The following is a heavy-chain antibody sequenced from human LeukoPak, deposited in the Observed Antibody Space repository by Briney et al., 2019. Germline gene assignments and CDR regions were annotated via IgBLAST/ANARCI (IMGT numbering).Heavy chain of an antibody. CDR1: GFIFSNFD. J-gene: IGHJ4*02. D-gene: IGHD3-16*01. V-gene: IGHV3-23*01. CDR2: ISDSGGNT. CDR3: AKGFVRFDY. Sequence: QPGGSLRLSCAASGFIFSNFDMSWVRQAPGKGLEWVSVISDSGGNTYYADSVKGRFTISRDNSKYTLHLQMNSLRAEDTAVYYCAKGFVRFDYWGQGTLVTVSS.